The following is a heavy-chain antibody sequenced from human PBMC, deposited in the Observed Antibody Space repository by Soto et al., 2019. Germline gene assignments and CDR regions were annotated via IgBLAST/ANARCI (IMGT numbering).Heavy chain of an antibody. CDR2: IYYSGST. J-gene: IGHJ5*02. Sequence: SETLSLTCTVSGGSISSSSYYWGWIRQPPGKGLEWIGSIYYSGSTYYNPSLKSRVTISVDTSKNQFSLRLSSVTAADTAVYYCARPLGYCSGGSCYSIWFDPWGQGTLVTVSS. V-gene: IGHV4-39*01. CDR3: ARPLGYCSGGSCYSIWFDP. CDR1: GGSISSSSYY. D-gene: IGHD2-15*01.